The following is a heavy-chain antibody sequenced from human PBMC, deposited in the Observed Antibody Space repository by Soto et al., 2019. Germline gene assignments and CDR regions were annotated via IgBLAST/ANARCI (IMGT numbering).Heavy chain of an antibody. V-gene: IGHV3-48*02. D-gene: IGHD3-22*01. CDR3: ARNYYDSSGYYYGTFDI. Sequence: PGGSLRLSCAASGFPFSSYSMNWVRQAPGKGQEWVSYISSSSSTIYYADSVKGRFTISRDNAKNSLYLQMNSLRDEDTAVYYCARNYYDSSGYYYGTFDIWGQGTMVTV. CDR1: GFPFSSYS. J-gene: IGHJ3*02. CDR2: ISSSSSTI.